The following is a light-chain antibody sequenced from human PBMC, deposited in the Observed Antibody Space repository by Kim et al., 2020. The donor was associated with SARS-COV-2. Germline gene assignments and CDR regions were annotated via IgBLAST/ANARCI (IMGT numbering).Light chain of an antibody. CDR2: SVS. V-gene: IGKV3-20*01. Sequence: SPGERATLACRTSQRVCSHGLAWYQQKPGQAPRLLIYSVSNRATGIPDRFSGSGSGTDFTLTISRLEPEDFAVYYCQQYGIAPPYTFGQGTKLEI. CDR3: QQYGIAPPYT. CDR1: QRVCSHG. J-gene: IGKJ2*01.